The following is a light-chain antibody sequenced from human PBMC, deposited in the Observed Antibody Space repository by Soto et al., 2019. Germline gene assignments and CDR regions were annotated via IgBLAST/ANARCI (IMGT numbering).Light chain of an antibody. CDR3: GSYTSDSTVI. J-gene: IGLJ2*01. CDR2: DVS. Sequence: QSALTQPASVSGSPGQSITISCTGTSSDVGAYNYVSWYQQYPGKAPKLMIFDVSDRPSGVSNRFSGSKSGNTASLTISGLQAEVEADYYCGSYTSDSTVILGGGTKLTVL. V-gene: IGLV2-14*03. CDR1: SSDVGAYNY.